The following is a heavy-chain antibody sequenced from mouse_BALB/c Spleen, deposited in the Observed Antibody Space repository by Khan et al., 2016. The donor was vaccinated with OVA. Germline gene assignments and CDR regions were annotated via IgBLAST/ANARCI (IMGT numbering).Heavy chain of an antibody. J-gene: IGHJ3*01. CDR1: GYTFTDFT. Sequence: QVQLKQSGAELVRPGVSVKISCKGSGYTFTDFTMHWVKQSHAKSLEWIGVISTYYGDATHNEKFKGKATLTVDKSSSKAYMELARLTSEDSAIYYCARGGGGDRFAYWGQGTLVTVSA. CDR2: ISTYYGDA. V-gene: IGHV1S137*01. CDR3: ARGGGGDRFAY.